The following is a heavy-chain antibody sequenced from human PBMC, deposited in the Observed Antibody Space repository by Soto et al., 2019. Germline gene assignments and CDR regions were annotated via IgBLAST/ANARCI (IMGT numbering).Heavy chain of an antibody. CDR3: ARMKYDYVWGSYRYDYYYYGMDV. D-gene: IGHD3-16*02. CDR2: IFSNDEK. CDR1: GFSLSNARMG. V-gene: IGHV2-26*01. J-gene: IGHJ6*02. Sequence: SGPTLVNPTETLTLTCTVSGFSLSNARMGVSWIRQPPGKALEWLAHIFSNDEKSYSTSLKSRLTISKDTSKSQVVLTMTNMDPVDTATYYCARMKYDYVWGSYRYDYYYYGMDVWGQGTTVTVSS.